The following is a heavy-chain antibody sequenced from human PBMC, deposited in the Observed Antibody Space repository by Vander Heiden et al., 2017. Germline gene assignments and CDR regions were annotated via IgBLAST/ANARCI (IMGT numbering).Heavy chain of an antibody. Sequence: QVQLVQSGAEVKKPGASVKDSCKASGYTFTSEYMHWVRQAPGQCLGGRERIDPSGGRKSQHKTVQDKVTMKRDGSTRTVSMGVRGLGCGATAGYYGDSGGGGGRGNWFDPWGQGTLVTVSS. CDR3: DSGGGGGRGNWFDP. D-gene: IGHD3-16*01. J-gene: IGHJ5*02. CDR2: IDPSGGRK. CDR1: GYTFTSEY. V-gene: IGHV1-46*03.